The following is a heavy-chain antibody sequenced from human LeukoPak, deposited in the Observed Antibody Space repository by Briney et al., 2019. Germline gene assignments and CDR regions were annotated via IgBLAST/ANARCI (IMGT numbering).Heavy chain of an antibody. J-gene: IGHJ4*02. CDR3: ASSLYYYTSGAGFDY. Sequence: SETLSLTCTVSGGSISTYHWSWIRQPAGKGLEWIGRISASGSTNYNPSLKSRVTMSVDTSKNQFSLNLSSVTAADTAIYYCASSLYYYTSGAGFDYWGQGILVTVSS. V-gene: IGHV4-4*07. CDR1: GGSISTYH. D-gene: IGHD3-10*01. CDR2: ISASGST.